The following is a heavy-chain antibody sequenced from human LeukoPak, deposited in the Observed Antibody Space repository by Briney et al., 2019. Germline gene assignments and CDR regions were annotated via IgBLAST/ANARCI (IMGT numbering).Heavy chain of an antibody. J-gene: IGHJ5*02. D-gene: IGHD6-19*01. CDR1: GGSISSSSYY. V-gene: IGHV4-39*01. Sequence: PSETLSLTCTVSGGSISSSSYYWGWIRQPPGKGLEWIGSIYYSGSTYYNPSLKSRVIISVDTSKNQFSLRLSSVTAADTALYYCARSSAVAGLTWGQGTLVTVSS. CDR3: ARSSAVAGLT. CDR2: IYYSGST.